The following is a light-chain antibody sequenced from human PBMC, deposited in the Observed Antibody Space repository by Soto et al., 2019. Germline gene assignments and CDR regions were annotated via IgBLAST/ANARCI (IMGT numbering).Light chain of an antibody. CDR1: QSLLHRDGNTY. CDR3: MQATQYPPYT. Sequence: DIVMTQTPLSSPVTLGQPASISCRSSQSLLHRDGNTYLSGLQQRPGQPPRLLIYKISNRLSGVPDRFSGSGAGTEFTLKISRVEADDVGVYYCMQATQYPPYTFGQGTKLEIE. CDR2: KIS. V-gene: IGKV2-24*01. J-gene: IGKJ2*01.